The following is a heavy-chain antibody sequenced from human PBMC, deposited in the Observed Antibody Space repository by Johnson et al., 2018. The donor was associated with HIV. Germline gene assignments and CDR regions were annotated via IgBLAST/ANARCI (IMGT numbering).Heavy chain of an antibody. CDR1: GFTVSSNY. D-gene: IGHD4-23*01. Sequence: VQLVESGGDLVRPGGSLRLSCTASGFTVSSNYMSWVRQAPGKGLEWVSVIDSGGSTYEAPVKGRFTISRDDSKNTLYLQMNSLKTEDTAVYYCTTDYHVVFGGFDIWGQGTMVTVSS. CDR3: TTDYHVVFGGFDI. CDR2: IDSGGST. V-gene: IGHV3-66*01. J-gene: IGHJ3*02.